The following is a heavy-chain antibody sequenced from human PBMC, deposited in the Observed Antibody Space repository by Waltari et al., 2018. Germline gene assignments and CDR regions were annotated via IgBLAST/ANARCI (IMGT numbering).Heavy chain of an antibody. CDR1: GFTFNNAW. J-gene: IGHJ4*02. CDR3: AKYGSGWSFDY. V-gene: IGHV3-15*01. Sequence: EVQLVESGGGLVNPGGSLRLSCAASGFTFNNAWMSWVRPAPGRGLEWVGRIKSIIDGGTADYAAPVQGRFTISRDDSENTLYLQMNSLETEDTSVYYCAKYGSGWSFDYWGQGSLVTVSS. CDR2: IKSIIDGGTA. D-gene: IGHD6-19*01.